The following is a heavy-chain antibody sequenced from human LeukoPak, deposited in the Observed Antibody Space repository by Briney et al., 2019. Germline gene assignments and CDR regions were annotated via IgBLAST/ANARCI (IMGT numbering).Heavy chain of an antibody. Sequence: GGSLRLSCAASGFTVSSNYMSWVRQAPGKGLEWVSVIYSGGSTYYADSVKGRFTISRDNSKNTLYLQMNSLRAEDTAVYYCARAFPSSGSYSDYWGQGTLVTVSS. CDR1: GFTVSSNY. D-gene: IGHD1-26*01. CDR2: IYSGGST. CDR3: ARAFPSSGSYSDY. J-gene: IGHJ4*02. V-gene: IGHV3-53*01.